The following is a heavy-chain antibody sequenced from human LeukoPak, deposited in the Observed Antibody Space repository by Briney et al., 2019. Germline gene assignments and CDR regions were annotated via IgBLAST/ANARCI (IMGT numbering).Heavy chain of an antibody. CDR1: GGSISGYY. Sequence: SETLSLTCTVSGGSISGYYWSWIRQPPGKGLEWIGYIHYSGSTTYNPSLKSRVTISVDTSKNQFSPKLSSVTAADTAIYYCAREYDHVWGSHLDYWGQGTLVTVSS. CDR3: AREYDHVWGSHLDY. J-gene: IGHJ4*02. D-gene: IGHD3-16*01. CDR2: IHYSGST. V-gene: IGHV4-59*01.